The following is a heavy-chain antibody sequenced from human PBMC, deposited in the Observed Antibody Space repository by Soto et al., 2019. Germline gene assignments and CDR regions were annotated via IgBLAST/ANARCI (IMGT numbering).Heavy chain of an antibody. J-gene: IGHJ6*02. Sequence: ETLSLTCAVYGGSFSGYYWSWIRQPPGKGLEWIGEINHSGSTNYNPSLKSRVTISVDTSKNQFSLKLSSVTAADTAVYYCARVREYNRKVLNGMDVWGQGTTVTVSS. CDR3: ARVREYNRKVLNGMDV. V-gene: IGHV4-34*01. CDR1: GGSFSGYY. CDR2: INHSGST. D-gene: IGHD1-20*01.